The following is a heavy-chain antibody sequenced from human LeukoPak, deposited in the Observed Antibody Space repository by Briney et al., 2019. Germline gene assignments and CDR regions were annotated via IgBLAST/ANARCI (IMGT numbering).Heavy chain of an antibody. V-gene: IGHV4-30-2*01. CDR1: GGSISSGGYS. D-gene: IGHD1-1*01. J-gene: IGHJ4*02. CDR2: IYHSGST. CDR3: ARNDRSGGVDY. Sequence: PSQTLSLTCAVSGGSISSGGYSWSWIRQPPGKGLEWIGYIYHSGSTYYNPSLKSRVTISVDRSKNQFSLKLSSVTAADTAVYYCARNDRSGGVDYWGQGTLVTVSS.